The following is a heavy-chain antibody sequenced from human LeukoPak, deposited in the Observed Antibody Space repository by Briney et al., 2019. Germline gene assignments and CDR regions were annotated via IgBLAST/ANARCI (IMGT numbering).Heavy chain of an antibody. J-gene: IGHJ4*02. CDR1: GFTFSSYA. Sequence: GGSLRLSCAASGFTFSSYAMNWVRQAPGKGLEWVSSIDSSSSYIYYADSVKGRFTISRANAKNSLFLQMNSLRAEDTAVYYCARGPHGGFVIIPTEFWGQETLVTVSS. D-gene: IGHD3-3*01. V-gene: IGHV3-21*01. CDR3: ARGPHGGFVIIPTEF. CDR2: IDSSSSYI.